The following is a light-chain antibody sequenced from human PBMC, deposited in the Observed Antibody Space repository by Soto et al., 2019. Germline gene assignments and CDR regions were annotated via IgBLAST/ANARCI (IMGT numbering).Light chain of an antibody. Sequence: EIVLTQSPATLSLSPGDRATLSCRASQSVSNYLAWYQQKPGQAPRLLIYETSNRASGIPARFSGSGSATDFTLTSSSLEPEDFAVYYCQQRSYWLSFGGGTKVEIK. V-gene: IGKV3-11*01. CDR1: QSVSNY. CDR3: QQRSYWLS. J-gene: IGKJ4*01. CDR2: ETS.